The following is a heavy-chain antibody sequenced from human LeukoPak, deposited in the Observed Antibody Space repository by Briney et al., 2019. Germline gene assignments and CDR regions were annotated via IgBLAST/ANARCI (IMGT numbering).Heavy chain of an antibody. CDR1: GGSISSSSYY. V-gene: IGHV4-39*01. CDR2: IYYSGST. Sequence: PSETLSLTCTVSGGSISSSSYYWGWIRQPPGKGLEWIGSIYYSGSTYYNPSLKSRVTISVDTSKNQFSLKLSSVTAADTAVYYCARILPYYYDSSDYFDYWGQGTLVTVSS. J-gene: IGHJ4*02. CDR3: ARILPYYYDSSDYFDY. D-gene: IGHD3-22*01.